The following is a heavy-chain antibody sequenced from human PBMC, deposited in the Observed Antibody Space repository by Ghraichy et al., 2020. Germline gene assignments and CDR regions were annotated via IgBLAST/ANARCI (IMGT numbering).Heavy chain of an antibody. Sequence: GGSLRLSCAASGFTFSSYAMSWVRQAPGKGLEWVSAISGSGGSTYYADSVKGRFTISRDNSKNTLYLQMNSLRAEDTAVYYCAKDQKRAAYCSGGSCNTFDYWGQGTLVTVSS. V-gene: IGHV3-23*01. CDR2: ISGSGGST. CDR1: GFTFSSYA. D-gene: IGHD2-15*01. CDR3: AKDQKRAAYCSGGSCNTFDY. J-gene: IGHJ4*02.